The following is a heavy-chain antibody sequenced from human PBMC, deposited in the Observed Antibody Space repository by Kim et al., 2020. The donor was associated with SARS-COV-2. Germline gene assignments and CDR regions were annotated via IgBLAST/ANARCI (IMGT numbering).Heavy chain of an antibody. J-gene: IGHJ4*02. CDR1: GYTFTTYW. Sequence: GESLKISCQISGYTFTTYWINWVRQMPGEGLEWMGKIDPRDSYIKYGPSFQGRVTISTDTSVSPAYLHLSSLEASDTAKYYCASGFDVNFDYWGQGTLVTVSS. CDR3: ASGFDVNFDY. D-gene: IGHD2-2*03. CDR2: IDPRDSYI. V-gene: IGHV5-10-1*01.